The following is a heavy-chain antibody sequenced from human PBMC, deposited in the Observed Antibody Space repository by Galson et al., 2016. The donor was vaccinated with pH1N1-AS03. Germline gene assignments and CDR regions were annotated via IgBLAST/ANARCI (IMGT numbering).Heavy chain of an antibody. CDR1: GFTFINFA. CDR3: VRPNGDRDRYYFDTSGHLDS. D-gene: IGHD3-22*01. V-gene: IGHV3-23*01. Sequence: SLRLSCAASGFTFINFAMSWVRQAPGKGLQWVSSISFNGDRTYYADSVKGRFTISRDNSKDTVFLQMNSLRADDTAVYYCVRPNGDRDRYYFDTSGHLDSWGQGALVTVSS. CDR2: ISFNGDRT. J-gene: IGHJ4*02.